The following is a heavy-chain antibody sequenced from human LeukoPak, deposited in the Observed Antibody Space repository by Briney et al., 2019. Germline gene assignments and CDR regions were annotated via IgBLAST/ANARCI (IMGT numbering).Heavy chain of an antibody. Sequence: PGGSLRLSCAASGFTFDDYGMSWVRQAPGKGLEWVANIKQDGSEKYYVDSVKGRFTISRDNAKNSLYLQMNSLRAEDTAVYYCARVDLAAWFDYWGQGTLVTVSS. CDR1: GFTFDDYG. J-gene: IGHJ4*02. D-gene: IGHD6-25*01. CDR2: IKQDGSEK. CDR3: ARVDLAAWFDY. V-gene: IGHV3-7*04.